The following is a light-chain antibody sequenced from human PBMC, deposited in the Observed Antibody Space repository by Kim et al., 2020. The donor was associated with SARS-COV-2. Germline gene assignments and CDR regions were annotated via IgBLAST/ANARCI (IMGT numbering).Light chain of an antibody. V-gene: IGLV1-44*01. CDR3: AAWDDSLNSVV. J-gene: IGLJ2*01. Sequence: GRRVTISCSGSSSNIGSNTVNWYQQRPGTAPKLLIYSNNQRPSGVPDRFSGSKSGTSASLAISGLQSEDEADYYCAAWDDSLNSVVFGGGTQLTVL. CDR2: SNN. CDR1: SSNIGSNT.